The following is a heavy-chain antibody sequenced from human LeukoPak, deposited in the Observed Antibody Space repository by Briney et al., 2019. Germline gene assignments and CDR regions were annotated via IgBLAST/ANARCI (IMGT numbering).Heavy chain of an antibody. CDR1: GGTFSSYA. J-gene: IGHJ4*02. Sequence: SVKVSCKASGGTFSSYAISWVRQAPGQGLEWMGGIIPIFGTANYAQKFQGRVTITADKSTSTAYMELSSLRSDDTAVYYCARGKWLPPLDYWGQGTLVTVSS. CDR3: ARGKWLPPLDY. V-gene: IGHV1-69*06. D-gene: IGHD5-24*01. CDR2: IIPIFGTA.